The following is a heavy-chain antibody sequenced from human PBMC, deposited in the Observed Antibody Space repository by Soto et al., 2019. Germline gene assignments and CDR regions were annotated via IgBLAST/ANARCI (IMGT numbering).Heavy chain of an antibody. Sequence: SETLSLTCAVYGGSFSGYYWSWIRQPPGKGLEWIGEINHSGSTNYNPSLKSRVTISVDTSKNQFSLKLSSVTAADTAVYYCARRRSGRKKRVYYYYGMDVWGKGPTVTVSS. CDR2: INHSGST. J-gene: IGHJ6*04. D-gene: IGHD1-1*01. CDR3: ARRRSGRKKRVYYYYGMDV. V-gene: IGHV4-34*01. CDR1: GGSFSGYY.